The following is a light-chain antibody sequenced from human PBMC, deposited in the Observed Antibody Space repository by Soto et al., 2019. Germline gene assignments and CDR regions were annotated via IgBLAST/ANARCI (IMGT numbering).Light chain of an antibody. CDR2: AVS. Sequence: QSLLSHPASVSWSPGRSITLSCSGANSDIGSYNHVAWYQQFPGKSPKLMIYAVSDRPPGVSDRFSGSKSGITASLTISGLQTEEEADYYCISYTDRQSYLFGTGTKVPS. V-gene: IGLV2-14*03. J-gene: IGLJ1*01. CDR3: ISYTDRQSYL. CDR1: NSDIGSYNH.